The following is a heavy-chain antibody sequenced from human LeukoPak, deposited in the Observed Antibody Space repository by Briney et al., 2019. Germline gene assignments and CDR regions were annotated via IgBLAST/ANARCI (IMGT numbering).Heavy chain of an antibody. CDR2: ISSDGIST. CDR1: GFXFSTYW. CDR3: ARSREPGRDGDY. V-gene: IGHV3-74*01. D-gene: IGHD5-24*01. J-gene: IGHJ4*02. Sequence: GGSLRLSCAASGFXFSTYWVHWVREVPGKGLVWVSRISSDGISTAYADSVKGRFTLSRDNAKNTLYLQMNSLRADDTAVYYCARSREPGRDGDYWGQGTVVTVSS.